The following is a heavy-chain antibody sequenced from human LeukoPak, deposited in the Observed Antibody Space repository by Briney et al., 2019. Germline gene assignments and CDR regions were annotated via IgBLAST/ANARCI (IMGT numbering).Heavy chain of an antibody. V-gene: IGHV3-23*01. CDR2: ISGSGGST. CDR1: GLTLSGNL. CDR3: AKDRRIAAVSLTYFDY. D-gene: IGHD6-13*01. Sequence: GGSLRLSCAASGLTLSGNLMRWLRHAPGKGLEEVSDISGSGGSTYHVDSVTGHFTISNDNAQDTPDLQMYSLSAHDTAIYYCAKDRRIAAVSLTYFDYWGQGTLVTVSS. J-gene: IGHJ4*02.